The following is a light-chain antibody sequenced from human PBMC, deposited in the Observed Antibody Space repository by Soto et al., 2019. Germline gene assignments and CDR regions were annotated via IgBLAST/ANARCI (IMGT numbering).Light chain of an antibody. CDR3: QTWGTGIVV. Sequence: QLVLTQSPSASASLGASVKLTCTLSSGHSNYAIAWHQQQPEKGPRYLMKLNIDGSHSKGDGIPDRFSGSSLGAERYLTISSIQSEDEADYYCQTWGTGIVVFGGGTKLTVL. CDR2: LNIDGSH. CDR1: SGHSNYA. J-gene: IGLJ2*01. V-gene: IGLV4-69*01.